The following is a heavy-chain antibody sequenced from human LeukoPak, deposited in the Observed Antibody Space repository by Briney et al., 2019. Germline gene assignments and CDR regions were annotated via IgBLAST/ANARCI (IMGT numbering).Heavy chain of an antibody. CDR1: GFTFSDYY. V-gene: IGHV3-11*04. CDR2: ISSSGSTI. Sequence: GGSLRLSCAASGFTFSDYYMSWVRQAPGKGLEWVSYISSSGSTIYYADSVKGRFTISRDNAKNSLYLQMNSLRAEDTAVYYCATIKKGLAVAGPFDYWGQGTLVTVSS. D-gene: IGHD6-19*01. CDR3: ATIKKGLAVAGPFDY. J-gene: IGHJ4*02.